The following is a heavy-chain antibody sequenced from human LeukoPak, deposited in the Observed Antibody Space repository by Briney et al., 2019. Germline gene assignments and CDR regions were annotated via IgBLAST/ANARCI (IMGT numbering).Heavy chain of an antibody. J-gene: IGHJ5*02. V-gene: IGHV1-2*04. CDR1: GYTFTGYY. CDR2: INPNSGGT. CDR3: ARDDRVLNHEPRWWFDP. D-gene: IGHD3-3*01. Sequence: ASVKVSCKASGYTFTGYYMHWVRQAPGQGLEWMGRINPNSGGTNYAQKFQGWVTMTRDTSISTAYMELSRLRSDDTAVYYCARDDRVLNHEPRWWFDPWGQGTLLTVSS.